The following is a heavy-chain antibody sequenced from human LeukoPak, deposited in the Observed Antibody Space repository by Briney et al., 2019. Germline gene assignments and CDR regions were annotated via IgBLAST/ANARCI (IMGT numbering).Heavy chain of an antibody. D-gene: IGHD6-13*01. CDR1: GGSVSSGSYY. V-gene: IGHV4-61*01. J-gene: IGHJ6*02. CDR3: ARVVAAAGTNYYYGTDV. Sequence: NPSETLSLTCTVSGGSVSSGSYYWSWIRQPPGKGLEWIGYIYYSGSTNYNPSLKSRVTISVDTSKNQFSLKLSSVTAADTAVYYCARVVAAAGTNYYYGTDVWGQGTTVTVSS. CDR2: IYYSGST.